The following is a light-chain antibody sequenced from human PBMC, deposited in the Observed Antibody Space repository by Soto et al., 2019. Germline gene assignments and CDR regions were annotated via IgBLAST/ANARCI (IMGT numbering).Light chain of an antibody. CDR2: KAS. Sequence: DIQMTQSSSTLSGSVGDRVTITCRASQSISSWLAWYQQKPGKAPNLLIYKASTLKSGVPSRFSGSGSGTEFTLTISSLQPDDFATYYCQHYNSYSQAFGQGTKVDIK. CDR3: QHYNSYSQA. J-gene: IGKJ1*01. V-gene: IGKV1-5*03. CDR1: QSISSW.